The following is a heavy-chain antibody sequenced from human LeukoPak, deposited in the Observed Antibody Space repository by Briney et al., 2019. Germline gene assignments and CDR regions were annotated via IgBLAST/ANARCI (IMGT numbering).Heavy chain of an antibody. CDR2: INWNGAST. CDR1: GFSFGTYG. V-gene: IGHV3-20*04. D-gene: IGHD6-19*01. Sequence: GGSLRLSCAASGFSFGTYGMSWVRQVPGKGLEWVSGINWNGASTVYADSVKGRFTISRDNAKNSLYLQMNSLRAEDTALYYCARGPSGWHYFEDWGQGTLVTVSS. J-gene: IGHJ4*02. CDR3: ARGPSGWHYFED.